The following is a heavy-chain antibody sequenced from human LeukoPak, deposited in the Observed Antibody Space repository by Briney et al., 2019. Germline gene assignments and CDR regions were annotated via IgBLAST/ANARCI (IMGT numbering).Heavy chain of an antibody. CDR2: IKQDGSEK. CDR1: GFTFSSYW. D-gene: IGHD3-9*01. Sequence: GGSLRLSCAASGFTFSSYWMSWVRQAPGKGLEWVANIKQDGSEKYYVDSVKGRFTISRDNSKNTLYLQMNSLRAEDTAVYYCAKDRGAPDILTGYYTVYYGMDVWGQGTTVTVSS. CDR3: AKDRGAPDILTGYYTVYYGMDV. V-gene: IGHV3-7*03. J-gene: IGHJ6*02.